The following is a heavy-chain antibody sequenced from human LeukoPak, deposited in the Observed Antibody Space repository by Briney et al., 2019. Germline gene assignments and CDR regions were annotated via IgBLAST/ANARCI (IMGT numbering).Heavy chain of an antibody. J-gene: IGHJ6*02. Sequence: GASVTVSFKASGYTFTIYDINWVRQATGQGLEWMGWMNPNSGNTGYAQKFQGRVTMTRNTSISTAYMELSSLRSEDTAVYYCARGMSGIAAAGTHYYGMDVWGQGTTVTVSS. CDR1: GYTFTIYD. CDR2: MNPNSGNT. V-gene: IGHV1-8*01. CDR3: ARGMSGIAAAGTHYYGMDV. D-gene: IGHD6-13*01.